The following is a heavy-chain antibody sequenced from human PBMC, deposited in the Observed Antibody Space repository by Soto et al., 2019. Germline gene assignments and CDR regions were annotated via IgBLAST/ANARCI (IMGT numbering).Heavy chain of an antibody. V-gene: IGHV3-74*01. CDR2: INDDGIST. J-gene: IGHJ4*02. CDR1: GFTFSMYW. CDR3: TRGPRSTSTGTGAF. D-gene: IGHD1-1*01. Sequence: GSLRLSCAASGFTFSMYWMHWVRQVPGKGPEWVSRINDDGISTNYADSVKGRFTISRDNAKDTLYLQMNALRVEDTAVYYCTRGPRSTSTGTGAFWGQGTLVTVSS.